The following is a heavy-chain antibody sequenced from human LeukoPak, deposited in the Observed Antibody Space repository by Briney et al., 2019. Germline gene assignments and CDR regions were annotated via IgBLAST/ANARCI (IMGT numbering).Heavy chain of an antibody. CDR2: SSGSGGVT. V-gene: IGHV3-23*01. D-gene: IGHD6-13*01. Sequence: PGGSLRLSCAASGFTFTSYGMSWVRQAPGKGLEWVSGSSGSGGVTYYADSAKGRFTISRDNSKNTLYLQMNSLRAEDTALYYCAKPGRVGGGIAASGIDYWGQGTLVTVSS. CDR3: AKPGRVGGGIAASGIDY. J-gene: IGHJ4*02. CDR1: GFTFTSYG.